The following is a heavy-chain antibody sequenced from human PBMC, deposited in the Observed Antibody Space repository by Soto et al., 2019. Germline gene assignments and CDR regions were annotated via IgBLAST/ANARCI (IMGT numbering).Heavy chain of an antibody. CDR1: GFTFSDYY. CDR2: ISSSGNSI. Sequence: GSLRLSCAASGFTFSDYYMTWIRQAPGKGLEWVSYISSSGNSIYYADSVRGRFTVSRDNAKNSLFLQMNSLRAEDTAVYYCARRAAAGRSFDYWGLGT. V-gene: IGHV3-11*01. CDR3: ARRAAAGRSFDY. J-gene: IGHJ4*02. D-gene: IGHD6-13*01.